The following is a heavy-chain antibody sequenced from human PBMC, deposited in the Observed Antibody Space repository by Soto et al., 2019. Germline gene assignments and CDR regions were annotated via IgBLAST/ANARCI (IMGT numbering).Heavy chain of an antibody. Sequence: PGGSLRLSCAASGFTFSSYAMHWVRQAPGKGQEWVAVISYDGSNKYYADSVKGRFTISRDNSKNTLYLQMNSLRAEDTAVYYCARESCSSTSCYVWDVDNWFDPWGQGTLVTVSS. D-gene: IGHD2-2*01. CDR2: ISYDGSNK. V-gene: IGHV3-30-3*01. J-gene: IGHJ5*02. CDR1: GFTFSSYA. CDR3: ARESCSSTSCYVWDVDNWFDP.